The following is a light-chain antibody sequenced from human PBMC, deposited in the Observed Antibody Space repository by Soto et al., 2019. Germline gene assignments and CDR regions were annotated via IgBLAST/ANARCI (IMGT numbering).Light chain of an antibody. CDR3: QQYGGSPLVT. Sequence: EVVLTQSPGTLSLSPGERATLSCRASQSVANNYLAWYQQRPGQTPRLLILGASNRATGIPDRFSGSGSGADFTLTISRLEPEDSAVYYCQQYGGSPLVTFGGGTKVEIK. J-gene: IGKJ4*01. CDR1: QSVANNY. V-gene: IGKV3-20*01. CDR2: GAS.